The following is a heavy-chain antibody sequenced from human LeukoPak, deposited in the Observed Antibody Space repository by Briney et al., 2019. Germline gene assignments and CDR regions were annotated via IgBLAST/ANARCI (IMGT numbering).Heavy chain of an antibody. CDR3: ARGDGSYLL. D-gene: IGHD1-26*01. J-gene: IGHJ4*02. CDR2: INPNSGGT. V-gene: IGHV1-2*02. Sequence: ASVKVSCKSSGYTFTGYYIHTGRQAPGQGLEWMGWINPNSGGTNYGQKFQGRVIMTRDTSISTAYMELSSLRADDTAVYYCARGDGSYLLWGQGTLVTVSS. CDR1: GYTFTGYY.